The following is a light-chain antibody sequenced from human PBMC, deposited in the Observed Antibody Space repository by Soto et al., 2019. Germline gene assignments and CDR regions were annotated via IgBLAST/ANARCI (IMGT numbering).Light chain of an antibody. CDR1: QSISSS. Sequence: DIQMTQSPSTLSASLGDRVTITCRASQSISSSLAWYQQKPGRAPKLLIYKASSLESGVPSRFSGSGSGTDFTLTISRLEPEDFAVYYCQQYGSPPITFGQGTRLEIK. J-gene: IGKJ5*01. CDR2: KAS. V-gene: IGKV1-5*03. CDR3: QQYGSPPIT.